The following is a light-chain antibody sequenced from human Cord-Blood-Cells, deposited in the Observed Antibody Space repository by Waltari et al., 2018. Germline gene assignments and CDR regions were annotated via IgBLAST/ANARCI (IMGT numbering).Light chain of an antibody. CDR2: GAS. J-gene: IGKJ1*01. CDR3: QQYGSLWT. Sequence: EIVLTQSPGTLSLSPGERATLPCRASQSVSSSYLAGYQQKPGQAPRLLIYGASSRATGIPDRFSGSGSGTDFTLTISRLEPEDFAVYYCQQYGSLWTFGQGTKVEIK. CDR1: QSVSSSY. V-gene: IGKV3-20*01.